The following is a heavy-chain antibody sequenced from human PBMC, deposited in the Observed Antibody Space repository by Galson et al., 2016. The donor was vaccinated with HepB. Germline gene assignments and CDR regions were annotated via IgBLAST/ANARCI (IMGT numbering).Heavy chain of an antibody. CDR2: ISGYSGKT. CDR1: GXIFTSFV. J-gene: IGHJ4*02. CDR3: AXVRLGSAGLNDY. Sequence: KVSXKASGXIFTSFVXSWVRXAPGQGLEXXXWISGYSGKTEYAQNLQGRVTVTTDTSATTAYLELRSQRSDDTAVYYCAXVRLGSAGLNDYWCQGTLVTXSS. D-gene: IGHD3-16*01. V-gene: IGHV1-18*01.